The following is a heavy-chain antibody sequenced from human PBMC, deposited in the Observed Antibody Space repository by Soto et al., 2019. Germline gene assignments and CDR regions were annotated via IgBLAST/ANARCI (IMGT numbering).Heavy chain of an antibody. CDR3: AHRQRTVYFDY. V-gene: IGHV2-5*02. J-gene: IGHJ4*02. D-gene: IGHD4-17*01. CDR2: IYWDDDK. Sequence: QITLKESGPTLVKPTQTLTLTCTFSGFSLSTSGVGVGWIRQPPGKALEWLALIYWDDDKRYSPSLKSRLTITEDTSKNQVVLTMTNMDPVDTTTYYCAHRQRTVYFDYWGQGTLVTVSS. CDR1: GFSLSTSGVG.